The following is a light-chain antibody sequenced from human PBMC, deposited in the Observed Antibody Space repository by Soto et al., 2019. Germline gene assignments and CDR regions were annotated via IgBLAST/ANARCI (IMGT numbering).Light chain of an antibody. CDR2: GVN. Sequence: QSALTQPASVSGSPGQSITITCTGASSDIYAYNYVSWYQQHPGKAPKVVISGVNIRPSGVSSRFSGSKSGDTACLTISGLQAEDDPEYFCGSYVGSDPFVFGTGTKVT. J-gene: IGLJ1*01. V-gene: IGLV2-14*01. CDR3: GSYVGSDPFV. CDR1: SSDIYAYNY.